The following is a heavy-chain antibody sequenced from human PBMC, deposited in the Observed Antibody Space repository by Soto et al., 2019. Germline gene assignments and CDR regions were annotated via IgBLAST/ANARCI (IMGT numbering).Heavy chain of an antibody. D-gene: IGHD3-22*01. V-gene: IGHV4-31*03. CDR3: ARVPPKYYATRGVGFDP. CDR1: GDSISSRGYY. Sequence: QVQLQESGPGLLKPLQTLSLTCTVSGDSISSRGYYWSWIRQHPGKGLEWIGYMYYSGSTHYNESMKRRVTISADASKNQFSLKLRSVTAADTAVYYCARVPPKYYATRGVGFDPWGQGTLVTVSS. J-gene: IGHJ5*02. CDR2: MYYSGST.